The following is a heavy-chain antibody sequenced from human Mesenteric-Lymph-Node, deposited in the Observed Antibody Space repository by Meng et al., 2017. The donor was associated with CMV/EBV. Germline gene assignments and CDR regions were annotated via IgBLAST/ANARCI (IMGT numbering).Heavy chain of an antibody. CDR3: ARLVVPAATPNSIDY. V-gene: IGHV1-18*01. J-gene: IGHJ4*02. CDR2: ISAYNGNT. Sequence: SGYTFTSYGISWVRQAPGQGLEWMGWISAYNGNTNYAQKLQGRVTMTTDTSTSTAYMELRSLRSDDTAVYYCARLVVPAATPNSIDYWGQGTLVTVSS. CDR1: GYTFTSYG. D-gene: IGHD2-2*01.